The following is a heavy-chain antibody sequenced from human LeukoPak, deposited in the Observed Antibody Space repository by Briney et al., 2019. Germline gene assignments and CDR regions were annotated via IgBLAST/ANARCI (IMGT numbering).Heavy chain of an antibody. V-gene: IGHV1-18*01. CDR3: ARDFVAVVGTSIPGFDP. CDR1: GYTFSSYG. J-gene: IGHJ5*02. Sequence: ASVKVSCKASGYTFSSYGVSWVRQAPGHGLEWMGWISAYNDNTNYAKKFQGRFTMTKDTSTSTAYMELRSLRSDDTAVYYCARDFVAVVGTSIPGFDPWGQGTLVTVSS. D-gene: IGHD6-19*01. CDR2: ISAYNDNT.